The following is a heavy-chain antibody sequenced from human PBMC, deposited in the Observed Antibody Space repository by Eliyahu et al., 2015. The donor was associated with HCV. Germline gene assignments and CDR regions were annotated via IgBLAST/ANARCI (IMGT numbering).Heavy chain of an antibody. D-gene: IGHD3-22*01. Sequence: EVQLVESGGGLVKPGGSLXLSCAASGFTFSSYSXNWVRXAPGKGLEWVSSISSSSSYIYYADSVKGRFTISRDNAKNSLYLQMNSLRAEDTAVYYCARDGYHYDSSGYYYSGQTHTTFDYWGQGTLVTVSS. CDR1: GFTFSSYS. CDR3: ARDGYHYDSSGYYYSGQTHTTFDY. V-gene: IGHV3-21*01. CDR2: ISSSSSYI. J-gene: IGHJ4*02.